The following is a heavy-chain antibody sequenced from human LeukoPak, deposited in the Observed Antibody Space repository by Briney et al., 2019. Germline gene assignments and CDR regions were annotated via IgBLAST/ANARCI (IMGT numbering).Heavy chain of an antibody. J-gene: IGHJ4*02. Sequence: GGSLRLSCTASGFTVSSNYMSWVRQAPGKGLEWVSVIYSGGSTYYADSVKGRFTISRDNSKNTLYLQMNSLRAEDTAVYYCARGLIVAGHADWGQGTLVTVSS. CDR1: GFTVSSNY. CDR2: IYSGGST. CDR3: ARGLIVAGHAD. D-gene: IGHD3-22*01. V-gene: IGHV3-66*02.